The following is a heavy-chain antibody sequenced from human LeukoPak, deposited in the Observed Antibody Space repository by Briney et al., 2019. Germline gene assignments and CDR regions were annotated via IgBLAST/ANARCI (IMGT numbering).Heavy chain of an antibody. CDR3: ARDPGSGYQPLYYFDY. D-gene: IGHD3-22*01. J-gene: IGHJ4*02. V-gene: IGHV3-30*04. Sequence: GGSLRLSCAASGFTFSSYAMHWVRQAPGKWLEWVAVISYDGSNKYYADSVKGRFTISRDNSKNTLYLQMNSLRAEDTAVYYCARDPGSGYQPLYYFDYWGQGTLVTVSS. CDR2: ISYDGSNK. CDR1: GFTFSSYA.